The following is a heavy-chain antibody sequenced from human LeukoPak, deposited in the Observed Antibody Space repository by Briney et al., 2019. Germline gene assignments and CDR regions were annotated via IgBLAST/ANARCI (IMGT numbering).Heavy chain of an antibody. J-gene: IGHJ6*03. Sequence: SVKVSCKASGGTFSSYAISWVRQAPGQGLEWMGGIIPIFGTANYAQKFQGRVTITADESTSTAYMGLSSLRSEDTAVYYCARDQGRLSGSYNYYYMDVWGKGTTVTISS. D-gene: IGHD1-26*01. CDR2: IIPIFGTA. V-gene: IGHV1-69*13. CDR1: GGTFSSYA. CDR3: ARDQGRLSGSYNYYYMDV.